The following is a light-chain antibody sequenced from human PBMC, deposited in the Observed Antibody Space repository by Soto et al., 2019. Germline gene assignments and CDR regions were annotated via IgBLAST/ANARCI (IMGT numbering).Light chain of an antibody. CDR1: SDDVGGYNY. CDR2: EVS. CDR3: SSSTSSSFPV. J-gene: IGLJ7*01. V-gene: IGLV2-14*01. Sequence: SALTQPASVSGSPGQSITISCTGTSDDVGGYNYVSWYQQHPGKAPKLILYEVSNRPSGVSHRFSGSKSGNTASLTISGLQAEDEADYYCSSSTSSSFPVFGGGTQLTVL.